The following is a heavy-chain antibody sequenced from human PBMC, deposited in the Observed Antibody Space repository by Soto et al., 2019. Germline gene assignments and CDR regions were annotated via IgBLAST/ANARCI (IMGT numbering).Heavy chain of an antibody. CDR3: AGGGSSFSQSRGAFDI. Sequence: QVQLVQSGAEVKKPGASVKVSCKASGDTFTSYGISWVLQAPGQGLEWMGWISAYNGNTNYAQKLQGRVTMTTDTSTSTAYMELRRLRSDDTAVYYCAGGGSSFSQSRGAFDIWGQGTMVTVSS. CDR2: ISAYNGNT. J-gene: IGHJ3*02. D-gene: IGHD6-13*01. V-gene: IGHV1-18*01. CDR1: GDTFTSYG.